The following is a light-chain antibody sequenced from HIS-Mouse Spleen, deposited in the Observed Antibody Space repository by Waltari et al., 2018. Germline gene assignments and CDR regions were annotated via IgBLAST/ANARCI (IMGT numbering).Light chain of an antibody. CDR1: SSDVGRYNL. CDR2: EGS. J-gene: IGLJ3*02. Sequence: QSALTQPASVSGSPGQSITISCTGTSSDVGRYNLVSWYQQHPGKAPKLMIYEGSKRPSGVPNRFSGSKSGNTASLTISGLQAEDEADYYCCSYAGSSTWVFGGGTKLTVL. V-gene: IGLV2-23*01. CDR3: CSYAGSSTWV.